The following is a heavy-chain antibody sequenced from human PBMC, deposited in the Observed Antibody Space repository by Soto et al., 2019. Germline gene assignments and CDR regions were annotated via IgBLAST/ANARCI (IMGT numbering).Heavy chain of an antibody. CDR3: AREGLYSSGWLSGWFDP. CDR1: GGTFSSYA. CDR2: IIPIFGTA. J-gene: IGHJ5*02. V-gene: IGHV1-69*01. D-gene: IGHD6-19*01. Sequence: QVQLVQSGAEVKKPGSSVKVSCKASGGTFSSYAISWVRQAPGQGLEWVGGIIPIFGTANYAQKFQGRVTITADESTSTDYMELSSLRSEDTAVYYCAREGLYSSGWLSGWFDPWGQGTLVTVSS.